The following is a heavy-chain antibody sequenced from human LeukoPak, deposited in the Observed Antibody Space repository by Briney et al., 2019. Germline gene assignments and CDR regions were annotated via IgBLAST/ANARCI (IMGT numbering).Heavy chain of an antibody. J-gene: IGHJ4*02. CDR3: ASFGSSGYWLDY. Sequence: GGSLRLPCAASGFTFSNYWMHWVRQVPGKGLVWVSHINNDGTITSYADSVKGRFTISRDNTKPTLYQKINSLSAENTAVYYCASFGSSGYWLDYWGQGALVTVSS. CDR1: GFTFSNYW. V-gene: IGHV3-74*01. CDR2: INNDGTIT. D-gene: IGHD3-22*01.